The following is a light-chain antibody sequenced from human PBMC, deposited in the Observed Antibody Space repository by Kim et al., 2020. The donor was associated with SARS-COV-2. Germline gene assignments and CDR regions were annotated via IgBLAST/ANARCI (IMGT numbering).Light chain of an antibody. Sequence: EIVMTQSPASLSVSPGERATLSCRASQSVNSHLAWYQQKPGRAPRLLVYGASTRATDIPARFSGSGSGTEFTLTISSLQSEDFAVYFCQQYDTWPETFGQGTKVDIK. J-gene: IGKJ1*01. CDR1: QSVNSH. CDR2: GAS. V-gene: IGKV3-15*01. CDR3: QQYDTWPET.